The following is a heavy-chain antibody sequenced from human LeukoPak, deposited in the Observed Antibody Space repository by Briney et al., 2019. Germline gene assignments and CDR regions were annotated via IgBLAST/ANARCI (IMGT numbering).Heavy chain of an antibody. CDR3: ARDHYYGSAMNWFDP. V-gene: IGHV4-59*01. D-gene: IGHD3-10*01. CDR1: GGSISSYY. J-gene: IGHJ5*02. Sequence: SETLSLTCTVSGGSISSYYWSWIRQPPGKGLEGMGYIYYSGSTNYNPSLKSRVTISVDTSKNQFSLKLSSVTAADTAVYYCARDHYYGSAMNWFDPWGQGTLVTVSS. CDR2: IYYSGST.